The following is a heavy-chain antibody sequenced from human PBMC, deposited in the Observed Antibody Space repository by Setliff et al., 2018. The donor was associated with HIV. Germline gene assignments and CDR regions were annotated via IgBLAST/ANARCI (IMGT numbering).Heavy chain of an antibody. CDR2: IYTSGTT. Sequence: SETLSLTCTVSGGSISSGSYYWSWIRQPAGKGLGWIGHIYTSGTTKYNPSLESRVTISQDTSKNQFSLRLSSVTAADTAVYYCATYSAGEGGRGYWGQGRLVTVSS. J-gene: IGHJ4*02. V-gene: IGHV4-61*09. CDR3: ATYSAGEGGRGY. D-gene: IGHD1-26*01. CDR1: GGSISSGSYY.